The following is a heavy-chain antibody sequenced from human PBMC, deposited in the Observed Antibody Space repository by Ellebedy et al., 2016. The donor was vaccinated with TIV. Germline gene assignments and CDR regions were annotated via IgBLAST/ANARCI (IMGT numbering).Heavy chain of an antibody. CDR3: ARGGLEMGTLSKYFDF. CDR1: GFTFSSDA. V-gene: IGHV3-23*01. D-gene: IGHD5-24*01. J-gene: IGHJ4*02. Sequence: GESLKISXAASGFTFSSDAMRWFRQAPGKGLECVSAISGSGDSTYYADSVKGRFTISRDNSKNTLYLEMNSLRAEDTAVYFCARGGLEMGTLSKYFDFWGQGTLVTVSS. CDR2: ISGSGDST.